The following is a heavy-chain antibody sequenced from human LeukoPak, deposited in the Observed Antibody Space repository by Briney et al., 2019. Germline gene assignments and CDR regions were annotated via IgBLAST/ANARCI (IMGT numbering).Heavy chain of an antibody. CDR3: AGSSGWRTGPDDY. V-gene: IGHV4-34*01. CDR1: GGSFSGYY. Sequence: SETLSLTCAVYGGSFSGYYWSWIRQPPGKGLEWIGEINHSGSTNYNPSLKSRVTISVDTSKNQFSLKLSSVTAADTAVYYCAGSSGWRTGPDDYWGQGTLVTVSS. CDR2: INHSGST. D-gene: IGHD6-19*01. J-gene: IGHJ4*02.